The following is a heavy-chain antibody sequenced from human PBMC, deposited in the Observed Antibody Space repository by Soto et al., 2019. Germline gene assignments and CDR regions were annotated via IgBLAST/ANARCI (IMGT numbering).Heavy chain of an antibody. J-gene: IGHJ6*02. V-gene: IGHV1-69*12. CDR1: GGTFSSYA. CDR2: IIPIFGTA. CDR3: AYGSGSQKGDYYYYGMDV. Sequence: QVQLVQSGAEVKKPGSSVKVSCKASGGTFSSYAISWVRQAPGQGLEWMGGIIPIFGTANYAQKFQGRVTITADEPTSTAYMELSRLRSEDTAVYYCAYGSGSQKGDYYYYGMDVWGQGTTVTVSS. D-gene: IGHD3-10*01.